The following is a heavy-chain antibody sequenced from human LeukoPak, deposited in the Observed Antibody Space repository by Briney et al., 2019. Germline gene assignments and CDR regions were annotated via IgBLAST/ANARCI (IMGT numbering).Heavy chain of an antibody. CDR3: ARGRIRSTIFGVVTISYFDY. Sequence: PSETLSLTCAVYGGSFSGYYWSWIRQPPGKGLEWIGEINHSGSTNYNPSLKSRVTISVDTSKNQLSLKLSSVTAADTAVYYCARGRIRSTIFGVVTISYFDYWGQGTLVTVSS. J-gene: IGHJ4*02. CDR2: INHSGST. D-gene: IGHD3-3*01. CDR1: GGSFSGYY. V-gene: IGHV4-34*01.